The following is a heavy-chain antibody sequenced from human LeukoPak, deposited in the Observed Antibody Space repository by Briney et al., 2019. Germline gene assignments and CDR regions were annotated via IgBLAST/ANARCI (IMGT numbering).Heavy chain of an antibody. CDR1: GGSISSYY. J-gene: IGHJ5*02. Sequence: SETLSLTCTVSGGSISSYYWSWIRQPPGKGLEWIGYIYYSGSTNYNPSLKSRVTISVDTSKNQFSLKLSSVTAAVTAVYYCARTHHYGSGSYCLFDPWGQGTLVTVSS. CDR3: ARTHHYGSGSYCLFDP. D-gene: IGHD3-10*01. V-gene: IGHV4-59*01. CDR2: IYYSGST.